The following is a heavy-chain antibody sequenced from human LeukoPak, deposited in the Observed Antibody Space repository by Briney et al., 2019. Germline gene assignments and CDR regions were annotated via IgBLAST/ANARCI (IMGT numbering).Heavy chain of an antibody. D-gene: IGHD5-24*01. V-gene: IGHV4-34*01. CDR1: GGSFSGYH. CDR3: ARGPGGYKAIWY. Sequence: SETLSLTCAVYGGSFSGYHWSWIRQPPGKGLDWIGEINHSGSTNYNPSLKSRVTISVDTSKNQFSLKLSSVTAADTAVYYCARGPGGYKAIWYWGQGTLVTVSS. CDR2: INHSGST. J-gene: IGHJ4*02.